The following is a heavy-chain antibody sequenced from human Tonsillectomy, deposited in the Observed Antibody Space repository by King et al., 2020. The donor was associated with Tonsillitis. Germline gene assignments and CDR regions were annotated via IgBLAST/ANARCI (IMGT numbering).Heavy chain of an antibody. Sequence: HVQLVESGGGVVQPGRSLSLSCAASGFSFSSNGMHWVRQAPGKGLEWVAVISFDGSNKNYADSVKGRFTISRDNSNNTLFLHMNSLRAEDTAVYYCARGRLYSSGWGIDYWGQGALLSVSS. J-gene: IGHJ4*02. CDR3: ARGRLYSSGWGIDY. D-gene: IGHD6-19*01. CDR1: GFSFSSNG. V-gene: IGHV3-33*05. CDR2: ISFDGSNK.